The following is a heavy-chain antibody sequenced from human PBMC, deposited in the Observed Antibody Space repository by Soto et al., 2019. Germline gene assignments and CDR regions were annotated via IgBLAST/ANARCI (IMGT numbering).Heavy chain of an antibody. D-gene: IGHD2-2*01. CDR1: GFNFSSFA. Sequence: PGGSLRLSCTASGFNFSSFAMHWVRQAPGKGLEWVSSISSGDAYIFYADSMKGRFTVSRDNVKNSLYLQMNSLRADDTAVYYCARVGGSCSTTSCYVYFGSSGQATLVTVSS. J-gene: IGHJ4*02. CDR2: ISSGDAYI. CDR3: ARVGGSCSTTSCYVYFGS. V-gene: IGHV3-21*06.